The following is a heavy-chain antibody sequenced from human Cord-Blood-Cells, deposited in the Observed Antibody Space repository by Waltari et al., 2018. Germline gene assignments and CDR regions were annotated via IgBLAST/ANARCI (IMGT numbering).Heavy chain of an antibody. D-gene: IGHD2-2*01. CDR2: IYYRGST. V-gene: IGHV4-39*01. CDR3: ARHAPYCSSTSCYYYYYMDV. Sequence: QLQLQESGPGLVKPSETLSLTCTVSGGSISSSSYYWGWIRQPPGKGLEWIGSIYYRGSTYYNPSLKSRVTISVDTSKNQFSLKLSSVTAADTAVYYCARHAPYCSSTSCYYYYYMDVWGKGTTVTVSS. J-gene: IGHJ6*03. CDR1: GGSISSSSYY.